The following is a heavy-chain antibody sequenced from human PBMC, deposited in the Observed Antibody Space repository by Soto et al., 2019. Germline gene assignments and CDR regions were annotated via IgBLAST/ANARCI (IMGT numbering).Heavy chain of an antibody. V-gene: IGHV3-23*01. CDR1: GFTFSSYA. D-gene: IGHD4-17*01. CDR2: ISGSGGST. J-gene: IGHJ4*02. Sequence: EVQLLESGGGLVQPGGSLRLSCAASGFTFSSYAMSWVRQAPGKGLEWVSAISGSGGSTYYADSVKGRFTISRDNCKNRLYMQMNSLRAEDTAVYYCAKDRKNRATVITFDYWGQGTLVTVSS. CDR3: AKDRKNRATVITFDY.